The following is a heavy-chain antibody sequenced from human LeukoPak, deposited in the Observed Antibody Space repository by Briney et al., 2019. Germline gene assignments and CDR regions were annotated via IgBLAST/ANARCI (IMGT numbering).Heavy chain of an antibody. CDR1: GYTFTGYY. V-gene: IGHV1-2*06. CDR2: INPNSGGT. CDR3: ARDLGSDGYNYYS. J-gene: IGHJ4*02. D-gene: IGHD5-24*01. Sequence: GASVKVSCKASGYTFTGYYMHWVLQAPGHGLEWMGRINPNSGGTNYAQKFQGRVTMTRDTSINTAYMEVSRLRSDDTAIYYCARDLGSDGYNYYSWGQGTLVTVSS.